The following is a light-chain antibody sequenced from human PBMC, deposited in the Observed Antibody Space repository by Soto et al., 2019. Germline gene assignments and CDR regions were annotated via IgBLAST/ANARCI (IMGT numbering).Light chain of an antibody. CDR2: DTS. CDR1: QSVRNL. Sequence: EIVLTQSPATRSLSPGESATLSCRASQSVRNLLAWYQQSPGQAPSLLIYDTSNRATGIPARFSGSGSGADFTLTISSLEPEDFAVYYCRQRYTWPITFGQGTRLEIK. V-gene: IGKV3-11*01. J-gene: IGKJ5*01. CDR3: RQRYTWPIT.